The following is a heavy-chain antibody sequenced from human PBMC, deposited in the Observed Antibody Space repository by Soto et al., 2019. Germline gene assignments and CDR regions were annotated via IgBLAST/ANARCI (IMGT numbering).Heavy chain of an antibody. V-gene: IGHV1-46*03. D-gene: IGHD6-19*01. J-gene: IGHJ4*02. CDR3: ARAPGIAVAWYLSSFDY. Sequence: QVQLVQSGAEVKKPGASVKVSCKASGYTFTSYYMHWVRQAPGQGLEWMGIINPSGGSTSYAQKFQGRVTMTRXXSXSXXYMELSSLRSEDTAVYYCARAPGIAVAWYLSSFDYWGQGTLVTVSS. CDR1: GYTFTSYY. CDR2: INPSGGST.